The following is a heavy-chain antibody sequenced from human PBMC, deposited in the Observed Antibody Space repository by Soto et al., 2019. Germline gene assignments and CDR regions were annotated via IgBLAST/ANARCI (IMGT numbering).Heavy chain of an antibody. CDR3: AQMWFGELWHGMDV. CDR2: IIPILDVA. V-gene: IGHV1-69*02. CDR1: GGDFLSYT. J-gene: IGHJ6*02. D-gene: IGHD3-10*01. Sequence: QLVQSGAEVKRPGSSVKVSCKASGGDFLSYTISWVRQVPGQGPEWMGTIIPILDVAKNAKKFQGRVAITADKATSTGYMELRSLRSDDTAVYYCAQMWFGELWHGMDVWGQGTTITVSS.